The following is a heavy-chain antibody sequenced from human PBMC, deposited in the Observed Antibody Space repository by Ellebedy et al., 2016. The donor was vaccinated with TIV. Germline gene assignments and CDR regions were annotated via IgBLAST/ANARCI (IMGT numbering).Heavy chain of an antibody. CDR3: ARELLGGQGDMDV. D-gene: IGHD1-26*01. Sequence: GESLKISCAASGFTFTDFHMHWVRQAPGTGLEWVAVIWFDGSLTFYADSVKGRFTLSRDNSKNMLCLQMDNLRVEDTALYYCARELLGGQGDMDVWGQGTTVTVSS. CDR2: IWFDGSLT. CDR1: GFTFTDFH. J-gene: IGHJ6*02. V-gene: IGHV3-33*01.